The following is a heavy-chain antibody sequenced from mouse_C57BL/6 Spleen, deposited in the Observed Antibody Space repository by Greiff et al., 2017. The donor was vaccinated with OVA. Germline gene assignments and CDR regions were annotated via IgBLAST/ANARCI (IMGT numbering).Heavy chain of an antibody. J-gene: IGHJ4*01. CDR1: GYTFTSYW. CDR2: IDPSDSET. CDR3: ARSGGNYGDYAMDY. Sequence: QVQLQQPGAELVRPGSSVKLSCKASGYTFTSYWMHWVKQRPIQGLEWIGNIDPSDSETHYNQKFKDKATLTVDKSSSTAYMQLSSLTSEDSAVYYCARSGGNYGDYAMDYWGQGTSVTVSP. V-gene: IGHV1-52*01. D-gene: IGHD2-1*01.